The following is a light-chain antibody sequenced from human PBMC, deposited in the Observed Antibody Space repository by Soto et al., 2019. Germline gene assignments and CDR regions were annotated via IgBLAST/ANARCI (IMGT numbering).Light chain of an antibody. V-gene: IGKV2-28*01. J-gene: IGKJ5*01. CDR2: LGS. Sequence: DIVVTQSPLTLPVTPGEPAPISCRSSQSLLYNDTYNYLDWYLQKPGQSPQLLIYLGSHRASGVPDRFSGSGSGTDFTLKISRVEAEDFGTYYCMQALQSLTFGQGTRLEIQ. CDR3: MQALQSLT. CDR1: QSLLYNDTYNY.